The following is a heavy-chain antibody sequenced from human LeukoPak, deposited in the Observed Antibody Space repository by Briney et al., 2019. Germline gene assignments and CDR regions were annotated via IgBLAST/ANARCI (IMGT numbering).Heavy chain of an antibody. CDR2: IYADSST. Sequence: GGSLRLSFAASGFTFISYAMSWVRQAPGKGLEGVSVIYADSSTYYTDSVKGRFTISRDNSKNTLYLQMNSLRAEDTAVYYCARESALVTPGVFDYWGQGTLVTVSS. CDR1: GFTFISYA. V-gene: IGHV3-66*01. CDR3: ARESALVTPGVFDY. D-gene: IGHD3-10*01. J-gene: IGHJ4*02.